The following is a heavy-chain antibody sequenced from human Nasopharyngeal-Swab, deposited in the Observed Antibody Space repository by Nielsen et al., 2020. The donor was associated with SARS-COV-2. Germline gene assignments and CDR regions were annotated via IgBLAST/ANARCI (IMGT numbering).Heavy chain of an antibody. J-gene: IGHJ3*02. CDR2: MNPNSGNT. CDR1: GYTFTSYD. V-gene: IGHV1-8*01. CDR3: ARVLQSRGAFDI. Sequence: ASVKVSCKASGYTFTSYDINWVRQATGQGLEWMGWMNPNSGNTGYAQKFQGRVTMTRNTSISTAYMELSSLRSEDTAVYYCARVLQSRGAFDIWGQGTMVTVSS.